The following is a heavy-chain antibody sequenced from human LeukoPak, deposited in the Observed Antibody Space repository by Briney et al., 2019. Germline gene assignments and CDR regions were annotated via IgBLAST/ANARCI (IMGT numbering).Heavy chain of an antibody. D-gene: IGHD5-12*01. CDR1: GFTFSSYG. CDR3: AKDRGYDSESYFDY. J-gene: IGHJ4*02. CDR2: ISGSGGST. Sequence: GGSLRLSCAAFGFTFSSYGMHWVRQAPGKGLEWVSAISGSGGSTYYADSVKGRFTISRDNSKNTLYLQMNSLRAEDTAVYYCAKDRGYDSESYFDYWGQGTLVTVSS. V-gene: IGHV3-23*01.